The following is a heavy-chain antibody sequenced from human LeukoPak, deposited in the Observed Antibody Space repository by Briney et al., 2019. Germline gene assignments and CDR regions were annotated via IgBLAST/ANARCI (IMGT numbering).Heavy chain of an antibody. CDR1: GDPISPYY. V-gene: IGHV4-59*08. D-gene: IGHD2-2*02. CDR2: IYYSGST. CDR3: ARLTQGWVCSSISCYSDV. Sequence: SETLSLTCTVSGDPISPYYWSWIRQPPGKRLEWIAYIYYSGSTSYNPSLRSRVTISVDTSENQFSLRLTSVTAADTAVYYCARLTQGWVCSSISCYSDVWGQGTTVTASS. J-gene: IGHJ6*02.